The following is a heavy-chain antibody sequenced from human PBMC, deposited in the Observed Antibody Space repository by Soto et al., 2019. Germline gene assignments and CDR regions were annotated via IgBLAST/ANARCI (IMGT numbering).Heavy chain of an antibody. V-gene: IGHV4-34*02. CDR2: INHGGST. CDR3: ASGGQTIIPKD. D-gene: IGHD5-12*01. J-gene: IGHJ4*02. Sequence: QGQLQQWGAGLLTPSETLSLTCAVYGGSFSGYYWSWIRQPPGKGLDWIGEINHGGSTNYNPSLKSRVTISIDTSKNQFTLELSSVTAADTAVYYCASGGQTIIPKDWGQGTLVTVSS. CDR1: GGSFSGYY.